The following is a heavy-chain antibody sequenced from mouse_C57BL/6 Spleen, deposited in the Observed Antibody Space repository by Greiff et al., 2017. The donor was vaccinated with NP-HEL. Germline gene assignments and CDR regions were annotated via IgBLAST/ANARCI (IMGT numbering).Heavy chain of an antibody. J-gene: IGHJ1*03. Sequence: VQLQQSGAELVKPGASVKISCKASGYAFSSYWMNWVKQRPGKGLEWIGQIYPGDGDTNYNGKFKGKATLTADKSSSTAYMQLSSLASEDSAVYFCARNYGGSSRYFGVWGTGTTVTVSS. CDR3: ARNYGGSSRYFGV. D-gene: IGHD1-1*01. V-gene: IGHV1-80*01. CDR2: IYPGDGDT. CDR1: GYAFSSYW.